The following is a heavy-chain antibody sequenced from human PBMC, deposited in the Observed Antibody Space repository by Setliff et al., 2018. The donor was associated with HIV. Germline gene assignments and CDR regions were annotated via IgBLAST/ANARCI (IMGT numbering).Heavy chain of an antibody. J-gene: IGHJ4*02. CDR2: SPYT. Sequence: SETLSLTCNVSGGSISGYYWSWIRQPAGKGLEWIGRSPYTTYNPSLKSRVTMSLDTSRDQITLTLKSVTAADTAIYYCALLYPYSGYLGYWGQGTLVTVSS. CDR3: ALLYPYSGYLGY. V-gene: IGHV4-4*07. D-gene: IGHD1-26*01. CDR1: GGSISGYY.